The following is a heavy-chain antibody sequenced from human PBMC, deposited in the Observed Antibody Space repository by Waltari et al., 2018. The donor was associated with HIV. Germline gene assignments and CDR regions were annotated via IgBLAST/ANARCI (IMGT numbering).Heavy chain of an antibody. Sequence: QVQLVQSGAEVKKPGASVKVSCKASGYTFTGYYMHWVRQAPGQGLEWMGWINPNSGGTNYAQKFQGRDTMTRDTSISTAYMELSRLRSDDTAVYYCARDRPEYQLLYGDWFDPWGQGTLVTVSS. V-gene: IGHV1-2*02. CDR3: ARDRPEYQLLYGDWFDP. CDR1: GYTFTGYY. CDR2: INPNSGGT. D-gene: IGHD2-2*02. J-gene: IGHJ5*02.